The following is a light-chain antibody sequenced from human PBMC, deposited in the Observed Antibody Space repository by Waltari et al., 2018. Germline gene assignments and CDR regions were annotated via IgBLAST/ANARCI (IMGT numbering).Light chain of an antibody. J-gene: IGKJ2*01. CDR3: LQRSNWPYT. CDR2: DAS. V-gene: IGKV3-11*01. CDR1: QTVRSF. Sequence: EIVLTQSPATLSLSPGERATLPCRASQTVRSFLAWYQQKPGQAPRRLIFDASSRAPGIPAKFRGSGSGTDFTLTVSNLEPEDFAVYYCLQRSNWPYTFGQGTRVEIK.